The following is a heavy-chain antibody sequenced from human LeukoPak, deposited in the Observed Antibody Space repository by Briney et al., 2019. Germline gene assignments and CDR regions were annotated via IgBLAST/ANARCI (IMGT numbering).Heavy chain of an antibody. Sequence: GASVKFSCKASGYPFTSYDINWVRQATGQGLEWMGWMNPNSGNTGYAQKFQGRVTMTRNTSISTAYLELSSLRSEDTAVYYCARDKIAVAGKGFDYWGQGTLVTVSS. D-gene: IGHD6-19*01. CDR1: GYPFTSYD. V-gene: IGHV1-8*01. CDR3: ARDKIAVAGKGFDY. J-gene: IGHJ4*02. CDR2: MNPNSGNT.